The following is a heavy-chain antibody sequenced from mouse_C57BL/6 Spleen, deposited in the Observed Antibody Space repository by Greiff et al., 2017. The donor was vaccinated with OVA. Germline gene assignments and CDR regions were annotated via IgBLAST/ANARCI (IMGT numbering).Heavy chain of an antibody. D-gene: IGHD1-1*01. Sequence: EVQLQQSGPVLVKPGASVKMSYKASGYTFTDYYMNWVKQSHGKSLEWIGVINPYNGGTSYNQKFKGKATLTVDKSSSTAYMELNSLTSEDSAVYYCACPYYGSSYAMDYWGQGTSVTVSS. V-gene: IGHV1-19*01. CDR3: ACPYYGSSYAMDY. CDR1: GYTFTDYY. J-gene: IGHJ4*01. CDR2: INPYNGGT.